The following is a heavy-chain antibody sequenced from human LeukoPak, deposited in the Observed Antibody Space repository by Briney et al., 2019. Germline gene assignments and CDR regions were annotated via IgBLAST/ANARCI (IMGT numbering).Heavy chain of an antibody. CDR1: GFTFSSYW. V-gene: IGHV3-74*01. J-gene: IGHJ4*02. D-gene: IGHD3-9*01. CDR2: LSTDGSST. Sequence: PGGSLRLSCAASGFTFSSYWMHWVRQAPGQGLAWLSRLSTDGSSTDYADSVKGRFTTSRDNAKNTLYLQMNSLRVEGTAVYYRARASCDIMTCKYPFDYWGQGTLVTVSS. CDR3: ARASCDIMTCKYPFDY.